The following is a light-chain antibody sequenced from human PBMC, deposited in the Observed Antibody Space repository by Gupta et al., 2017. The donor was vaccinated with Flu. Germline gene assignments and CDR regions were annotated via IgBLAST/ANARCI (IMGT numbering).Light chain of an antibody. J-gene: IGLJ3*02. Sequence: QSALTQPASVSGSPGQSITISCPGTSSDIGGYNYVSWYLQHPGKAPKLRIYEVTNRPSGVSNRFSGSKSGNTASLTVSGLQAEDDADYFCGSYTSSSTWVFGGGTKLTVL. CDR2: EVT. CDR1: SSDIGGYNY. V-gene: IGLV2-14*01. CDR3: GSYTSSSTWV.